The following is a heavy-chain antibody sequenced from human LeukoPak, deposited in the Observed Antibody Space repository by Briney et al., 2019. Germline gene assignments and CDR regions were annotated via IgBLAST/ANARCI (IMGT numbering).Heavy chain of an antibody. CDR2: IYYSGST. D-gene: IGHD3-22*01. CDR1: GFTFTDYY. CDR3: ARGYYDSSGLLDY. J-gene: IGHJ4*02. V-gene: IGHV4-59*01. Sequence: GSLRLSCAASGFTFTDYYMSWIRQPPGKGLEWIGYIYYSGSTNYNPSLKSRVTISVDTSKNQFSLKLSSVTAADTAVYYCARGYYDSSGLLDYWGQGTLVTVSS.